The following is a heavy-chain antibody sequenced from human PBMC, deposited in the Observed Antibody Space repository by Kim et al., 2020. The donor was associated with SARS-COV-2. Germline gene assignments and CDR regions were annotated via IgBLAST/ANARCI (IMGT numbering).Heavy chain of an antibody. CDR2: ISSSSTI. J-gene: IGHJ2*01. D-gene: IGHD3-22*01. CDR3: ARDYYDSSGYYGKIDWYFDL. CDR1: GFTFSSYS. V-gene: IGHV3-48*02. Sequence: GGSLRLSCAASGFTFSSYSMNWVHQAPGKGLEWVSYISSSSTIYYADSVKGRFTISRDNAKNSLYLQMNSLRDEDTAVYYCARDYYDSSGYYGKIDWYFDLWGRGTLVTVSS.